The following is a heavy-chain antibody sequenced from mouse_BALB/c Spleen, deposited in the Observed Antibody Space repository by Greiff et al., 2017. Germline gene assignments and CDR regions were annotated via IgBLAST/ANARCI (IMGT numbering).Heavy chain of an antibody. CDR3: ARADAMDY. CDR2: ISDGGSYT. V-gene: IGHV5-4*02. J-gene: IGHJ4*01. Sequence: EVQVVESGGGLVKPGGSLKLSCAASGFTFSDYYMYWVRQTPEKRLEWVATISDGGSYTYYPDSVKGRFTISRDNAKNNLYLRMSSLKSEDTAMYYCARADAMDYWGQGTSVTVSS. CDR1: GFTFSDYY.